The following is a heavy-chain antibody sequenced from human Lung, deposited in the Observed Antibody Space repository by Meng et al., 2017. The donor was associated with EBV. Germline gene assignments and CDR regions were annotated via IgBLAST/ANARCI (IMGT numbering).Heavy chain of an antibody. CDR1: GFTFSSYS. CDR3: ARDPLTTGLLDY. V-gene: IGHV3-21*01. CDR2: ISSSSSYI. J-gene: IGHJ4*02. Sequence: EVXLVESGGXLVKPGGSLRLSCAASGFTFSSYSMNWVRQAPGKGLEWVSSISSSSSYIYYADSVKGRFTISRDNAKNSLYLQMNSLRAEDTAVYYCARDPLTTGLLDYWGQGTLVTVSS. D-gene: IGHD3-3*01.